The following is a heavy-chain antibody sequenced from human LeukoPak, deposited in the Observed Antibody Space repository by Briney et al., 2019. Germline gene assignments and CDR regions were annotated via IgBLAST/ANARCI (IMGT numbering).Heavy chain of an antibody. J-gene: IGHJ4*02. Sequence: ASVKVSCKASGYTFTSYGISWVRQAPGQGLEWMGWISAYNGNTNYAQKLQGRVTMTTDTSTSTAYVELRSLRSDDTAVYYCARSSMVRGGSAVDYWGQGTLVTVSS. CDR3: ARSSMVRGGSAVDY. CDR1: GYTFTSYG. D-gene: IGHD3-10*01. CDR2: ISAYNGNT. V-gene: IGHV1-18*01.